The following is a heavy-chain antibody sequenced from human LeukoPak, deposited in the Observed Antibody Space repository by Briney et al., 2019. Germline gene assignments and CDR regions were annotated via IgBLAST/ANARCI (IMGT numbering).Heavy chain of an antibody. CDR2: INHSGST. J-gene: IGHJ4*02. Sequence: PSETLSLTCAVYGGSFSGYYWSWIRQPPGKGLEWIGEINHSGSTNYNPSLKSRVTISVDTSKNQFSLKLSSVTAADTAVHYCARGHGDIDYWGQGTLVTVSS. D-gene: IGHD4-17*01. CDR1: GGSFSGYY. CDR3: ARGHGDIDY. V-gene: IGHV4-34*01.